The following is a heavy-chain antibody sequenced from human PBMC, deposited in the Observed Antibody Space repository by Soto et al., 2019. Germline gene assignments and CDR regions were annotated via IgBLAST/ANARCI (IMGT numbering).Heavy chain of an antibody. CDR2: LYYSGNT. D-gene: IGHD6-13*01. Sequence: QLQLQESGPGLVKPLETLSLTCTVSGGSISSSTYYWGWIRQPPGKGLDWIGNLYYSGNTYYDPSLKSRVTISVDSSKNQFSLKLNSVTAADTAVYYCARGVTNSWYYVDYWGQGTLVTVSS. J-gene: IGHJ4*02. V-gene: IGHV4-39*01. CDR3: ARGVTNSWYYVDY. CDR1: GGSISSSTYY.